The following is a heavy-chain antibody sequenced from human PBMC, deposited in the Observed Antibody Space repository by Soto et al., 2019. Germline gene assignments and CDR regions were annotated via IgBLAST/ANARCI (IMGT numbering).Heavy chain of an antibody. J-gene: IGHJ4*02. CDR1: GFTFSSYE. V-gene: IGHV3-48*03. CDR2: ISSSGSTI. D-gene: IGHD3-22*01. Sequence: GWSLRLSCAASGFTFSSYEMNWVRQAPGKGLEWVSYISSSGSTIYYADSVKGRFTISRDNAKNSLYLQMNSLRAEDTAVYYCARDRDYYDSSGYCDYWGQGTLVTVSS. CDR3: ARDRDYYDSSGYCDY.